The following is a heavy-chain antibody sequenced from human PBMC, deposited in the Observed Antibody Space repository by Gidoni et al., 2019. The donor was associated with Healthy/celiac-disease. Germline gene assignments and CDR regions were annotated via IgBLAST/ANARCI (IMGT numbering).Heavy chain of an antibody. D-gene: IGHD6-19*01. Sequence: EVQLVESGGGLVQPGGPLRLSCAASGFTFSSYSMNWVRQAPGKGLEWVSYISSSSSTIYYADSVKGRFTISRDNAKNSLYLQMNSLRAEDTAVYYCARSGQWLVPYYYGMDVWGQGTTVTVSS. J-gene: IGHJ6*02. CDR1: GFTFSSYS. CDR2: ISSSSSTI. V-gene: IGHV3-48*01. CDR3: ARSGQWLVPYYYGMDV.